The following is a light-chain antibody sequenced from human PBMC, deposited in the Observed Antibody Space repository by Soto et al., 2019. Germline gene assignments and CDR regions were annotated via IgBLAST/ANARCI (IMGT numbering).Light chain of an antibody. Sequence: SYELTQPPSVSVVPGKTARITCGGNNIGSKSVHWYQQKPSQAPVLVIYYDSDRPSGIPERFSGSNSGNTATLTISRVEAGDEADYYCQVWDSSSDHVVFGGGTKLTVL. V-gene: IGLV3-21*04. J-gene: IGLJ2*01. CDR2: YDS. CDR3: QVWDSSSDHVV. CDR1: NIGSKS.